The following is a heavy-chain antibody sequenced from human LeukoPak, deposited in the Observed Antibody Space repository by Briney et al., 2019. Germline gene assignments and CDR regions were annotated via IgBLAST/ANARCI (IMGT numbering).Heavy chain of an antibody. V-gene: IGHV4-30-4*08. CDR3: ARDTAVAEGAFDI. D-gene: IGHD6-19*01. CDR1: GGSISSGDYY. Sequence: SQTLSLTCTVSGGSISSGDYYWSWIRQPPGKGLEWIGYIYYSGSTYYNPSLKSRVTISVDTSKNQSSLKLSSVTAADTAVYYCARDTAVAEGAFDIWGQGTMVTVFS. CDR2: IYYSGST. J-gene: IGHJ3*02.